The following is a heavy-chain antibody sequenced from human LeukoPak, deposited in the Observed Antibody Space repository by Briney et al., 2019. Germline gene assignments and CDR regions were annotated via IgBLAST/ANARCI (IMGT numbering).Heavy chain of an antibody. CDR3: VREDGHWYFDI. CDR2: ISATSAYI. D-gene: IGHD5-24*01. Sequence: GGSLRLSCAASGLPVSAYSMDWVRQAPGKGLERVSSISATSAYIYYADSVKGRFTTYRDISENSVYLEMNNLRAEDTAVYYCVREDGHWYFDIWGRGTLVTVSS. J-gene: IGHJ2*01. CDR1: GLPVSAYS. V-gene: IGHV3-21*01.